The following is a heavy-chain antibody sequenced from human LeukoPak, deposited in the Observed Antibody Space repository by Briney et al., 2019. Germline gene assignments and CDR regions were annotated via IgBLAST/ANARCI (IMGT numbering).Heavy chain of an antibody. CDR1: ALTFSTNG. CDR3: AKAIGHEIPAASRWYDP. J-gene: IGHJ5*02. CDR2: VSDGAPAT. Sequence: PGRCLRPARAAFALTFSTNGTASVRQAPGNGLGLVSTVSDGAPATYHADSVNGRYTTSRDNFKNTLYLQMNSLRVEDTAVYYCAKAIGHEIPAASRWYDPWGQGTLATVSS. D-gene: IGHD2-2*01. V-gene: IGHV3-23*01.